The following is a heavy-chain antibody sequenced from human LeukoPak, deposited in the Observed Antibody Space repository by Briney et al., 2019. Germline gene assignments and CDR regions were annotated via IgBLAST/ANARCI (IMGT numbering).Heavy chain of an antibody. J-gene: IGHJ4*02. Sequence: PGGSLRLSCAASGFTFSSYWMSWVRQAPGKGLEWVANIKQDGSEKYYVDSVKGRFTISRDNSKNTLYLQMNSLRAEDTAVYYCAKDRYYPLFDYWGQGTLVTVSS. CDR1: GFTFSSYW. CDR3: AKDRYYPLFDY. CDR2: IKQDGSEK. V-gene: IGHV3-7*03. D-gene: IGHD3-22*01.